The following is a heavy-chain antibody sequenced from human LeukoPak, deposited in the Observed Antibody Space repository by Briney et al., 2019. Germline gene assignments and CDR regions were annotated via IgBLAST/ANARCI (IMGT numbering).Heavy chain of an antibody. V-gene: IGHV3-7*01. Sequence: GGSLRLSCGASGFSFRMFWMTWVRQAPGRGLEWVANIKGDGSEQYDVDYVTDRFTISRDNAKSSLYLQMNRLRVEDTAVYYCARLADYDYVWGSDFWGQGTLVTVSS. J-gene: IGHJ4*02. D-gene: IGHD3-16*01. CDR1: GFSFRMFW. CDR2: IKGDGSEQ. CDR3: ARLADYDYVWGSDF.